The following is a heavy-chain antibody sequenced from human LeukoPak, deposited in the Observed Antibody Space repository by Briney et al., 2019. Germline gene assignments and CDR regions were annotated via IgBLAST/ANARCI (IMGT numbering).Heavy chain of an antibody. CDR1: GGSFSGYY. V-gene: IGHV4-34*01. D-gene: IGHD1-26*01. J-gene: IGHJ4*02. Sequence: SETLSLTCAVYGGSFSGYYWSWIRQSPGTGLEWIGEVNHSGTSNYNPSLKSRVTLSVDTSRNQFSLRLTSVNAADTAVYYCARHKPEGGRYSFDYWGQGTRVVVSS. CDR3: ARHKPEGGRYSFDY. CDR2: VNHSGTS.